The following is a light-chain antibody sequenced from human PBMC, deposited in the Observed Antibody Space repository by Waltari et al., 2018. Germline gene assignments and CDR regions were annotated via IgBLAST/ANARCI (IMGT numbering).Light chain of an antibody. V-gene: IGKV1-39*01. Sequence: DIQMTQSPSSLSASAGDRVTITCRASQTINNYVNWYQQKPGKAPTLLIYTASTLQRGVPSRFSGSGGGTLFTLTISSLQPEDFATYFCHQTFSLPNSFGQGTKVDI. J-gene: IGKJ2*03. CDR1: QTINNY. CDR2: TAS. CDR3: HQTFSLPNS.